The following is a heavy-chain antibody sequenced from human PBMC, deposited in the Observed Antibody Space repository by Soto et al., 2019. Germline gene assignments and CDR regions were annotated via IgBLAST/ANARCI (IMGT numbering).Heavy chain of an antibody. CDR2: IIPIFGTA. J-gene: IGHJ3*02. Sequence: QVQLVQSGAEVKKPGSSVKVSCKASGGTFSSYAISWVRQAPGQGLEWMGGIIPIFGTANYAQKFQGRVTIPADESTSTGYMELSSLRSEDTAVYYCAGPPPWSGSYQDAFDIWGQGTMVTVSS. D-gene: IGHD1-26*01. CDR1: GGTFSSYA. V-gene: IGHV1-69*12. CDR3: AGPPPWSGSYQDAFDI.